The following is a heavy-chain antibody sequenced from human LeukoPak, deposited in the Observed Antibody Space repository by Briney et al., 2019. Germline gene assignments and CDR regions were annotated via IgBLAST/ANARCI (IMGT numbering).Heavy chain of an antibody. CDR1: GFTCINYV. CDR2: IKQDGSGK. V-gene: IGHV3-7*01. Sequence: GSSLRLSCAASGFTCINYVMTWVRQGPGKGLQRVANIKQDGSGKYYVDSVKGRFTISRDNAKDSLYLQMNSLRAEDTAVYYCAREFTVNNAFDIWGQGTMVTVSS. CDR3: AREFTVNNAFDI. D-gene: IGHD4-17*01. J-gene: IGHJ3*02.